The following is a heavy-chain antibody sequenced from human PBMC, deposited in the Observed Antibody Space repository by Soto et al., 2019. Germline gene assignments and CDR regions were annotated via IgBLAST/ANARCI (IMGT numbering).Heavy chain of an antibody. CDR3: ARGGIAVAGIHPWFDP. CDR1: GGTFSSYA. J-gene: IGHJ5*02. Sequence: GASVKVSCKASGGTFSSYAISWVRQAPGQGLEWMGGIIPIFGTANYAQKFQGRVTITADESTSTAYMELSSLRSEDTAVYYCARGGIAVAGIHPWFDPWGQGTLVTVSS. D-gene: IGHD6-19*01. CDR2: IIPIFGTA. V-gene: IGHV1-69*13.